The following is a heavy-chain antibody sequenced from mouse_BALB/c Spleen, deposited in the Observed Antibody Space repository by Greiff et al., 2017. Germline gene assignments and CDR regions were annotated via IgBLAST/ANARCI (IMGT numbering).Heavy chain of an antibody. CDR2: IWGDGST. V-gene: IGHV2-6-7*01. D-gene: IGHD2-4*01. J-gene: IGHJ3*01. Sequence: QVQLKESGPGLVAPSQSLSITCTVSGFSLTGYGVNWVRQPPGKGLEWLGMIWGDGSTDYNSALKSRLSISKDNSKSQVFLKMNSLQTDDTARYYCARERSLYDYHFAYWGQGTLVTVSA. CDR3: ARERSLYDYHFAY. CDR1: GFSLTGYG.